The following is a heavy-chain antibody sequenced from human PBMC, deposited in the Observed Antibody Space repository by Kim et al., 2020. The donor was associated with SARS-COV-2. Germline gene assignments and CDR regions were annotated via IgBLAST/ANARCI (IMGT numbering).Heavy chain of an antibody. J-gene: IGHJ3*02. V-gene: IGHV3-21*01. CDR2: ITGSSSFM. Sequence: GGSLRLSCAASGLTFSRYGMNWVRQAPGKGLEWVSSITGSSSFMKYADSVKGRFTISRDNAKNSLYLQMNSLRAEDTAVYYCARDFPKPPDHDTFDIWGQGTMVTVSS. CDR3: ARDFPKPPDHDTFDI. CDR1: GLTFSRYG.